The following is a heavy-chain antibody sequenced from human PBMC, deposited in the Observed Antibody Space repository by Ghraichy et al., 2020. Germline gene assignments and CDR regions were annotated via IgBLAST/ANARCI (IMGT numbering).Heavy chain of an antibody. CDR3: ARLGYCSGGSCEKRIRRLNSFYYMDV. J-gene: IGHJ6*03. D-gene: IGHD2-15*01. CDR1: GFTFDDYG. V-gene: IGHV3-20*01. Sequence: GGSLRLSCAASGFTFDDYGMSWVRQAPGKGLEWVSGINWNGGSTGYADSVKGRFTISRDNAKNSLYLQMNSLRAEDTALYHCARLGYCSGGSCEKRIRRLNSFYYMDVWGKGTTVTVSS. CDR2: INWNGGST.